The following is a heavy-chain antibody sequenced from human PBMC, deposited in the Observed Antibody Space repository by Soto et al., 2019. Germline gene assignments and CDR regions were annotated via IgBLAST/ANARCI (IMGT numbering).Heavy chain of an antibody. D-gene: IGHD2-2*01. J-gene: IGHJ6*02. CDR1: GYGFTTYW. V-gene: IGHV5-10-1*01. CDR2: IDPSGSYT. Sequence: PGESLKISCKASGYGFTTYWISWVRQMPGKGLEWMGRIDPSGSYTNYSPSFQGHVSMSVDKSISTAYLQWSSLRASDTAMYYCARRCSRTSCRYYYAMDVWGQGTTVTVSS. CDR3: ARRCSRTSCRYYYAMDV.